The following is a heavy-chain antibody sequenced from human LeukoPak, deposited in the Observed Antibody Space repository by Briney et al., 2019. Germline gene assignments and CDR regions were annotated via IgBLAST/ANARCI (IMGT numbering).Heavy chain of an antibody. CDR1: GFTFSSYE. Sequence: GGSLRLSCAASGFTFSSYEMNWVRQAPGKGLEWVSYISSSGSTIYYADSVKGRFTISRDNAKNSLSLQMNSLRAEDAAVYYCARDTSYCSGGSCYFSHYYYYGMDVWGQGTTVTVSS. CDR3: ARDTSYCSGGSCYFSHYYYYGMDV. V-gene: IGHV3-48*03. CDR2: ISSSGSTI. J-gene: IGHJ6*02. D-gene: IGHD2-15*01.